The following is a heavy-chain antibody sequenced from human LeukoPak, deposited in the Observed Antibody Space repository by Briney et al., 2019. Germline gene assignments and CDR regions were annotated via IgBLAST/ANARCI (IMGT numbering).Heavy chain of an antibody. Sequence: GGSLRLSCPASGFTFSDFHMSWIRQAPGKGLEWVSYISSSGSTIYYADSVKGRFTISRDNAKNSLYLQLNSLRAEDTAVYYCARDPLLLQLWGTFDYWGQGTLVTVSS. J-gene: IGHJ4*02. D-gene: IGHD5-18*01. CDR2: ISSSGSTI. CDR3: ARDPLLLQLWGTFDY. V-gene: IGHV3-11*04. CDR1: GFTFSDFH.